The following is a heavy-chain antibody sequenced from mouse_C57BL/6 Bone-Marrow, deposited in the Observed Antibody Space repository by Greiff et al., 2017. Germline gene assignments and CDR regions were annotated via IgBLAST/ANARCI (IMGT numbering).Heavy chain of an antibody. CDR3: APYDYDGGFAY. CDR1: GYTFTSHW. CDR2: IDPSDSYT. J-gene: IGHJ3*01. D-gene: IGHD2-4*01. Sequence: QVQLQQPGAELVMPGASVKLSCKASGYTFTSHWMHWVKQRPGQGLEWIGEIDPSDSYTNYNQKFKGKSTLTVDKSSSTAYMQLSSLTSEDSAVYYCAPYDYDGGFAYWGQGTLVTVSA. V-gene: IGHV1-69*01.